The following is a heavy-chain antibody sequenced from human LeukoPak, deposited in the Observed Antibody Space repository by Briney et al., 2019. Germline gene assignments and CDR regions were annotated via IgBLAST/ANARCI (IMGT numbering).Heavy chain of an antibody. CDR2: ISGSGGST. Sequence: PGGSLRLSCAASGFTFSSYAMSWVRQAPGKGLEWVSAISGSGGSTYYADSVKGRFTISRDNSKNTLYLQMNSLRAEDTAVYYYARGTGKQLPGDYWGQGTLVTVSS. CDR3: ARGTGKQLPGDY. D-gene: IGHD1-1*01. J-gene: IGHJ4*02. V-gene: IGHV3-23*01. CDR1: GFTFSSYA.